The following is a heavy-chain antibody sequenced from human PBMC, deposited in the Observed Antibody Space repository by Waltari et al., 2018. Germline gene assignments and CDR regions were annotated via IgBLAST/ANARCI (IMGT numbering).Heavy chain of an antibody. V-gene: IGHV1-24*01. CDR2: FDPEYGEA. CDR3: TRDRVGYCSGGTCYSRWFDP. J-gene: IGHJ5*02. Sequence: QVPLVQSGAEVKKPGASVKVSCRVSGYSLTDSALHWVRRAPGKGLEWLGGFDPEYGEAVYAQEFQGRVTMTEDTSKDTAYMELSSLTYEDTAVYYCTRDRVGYCSGGTCYSRWFDPWGQGTLVTVSS. D-gene: IGHD2-15*01. CDR1: GYSLTDSA.